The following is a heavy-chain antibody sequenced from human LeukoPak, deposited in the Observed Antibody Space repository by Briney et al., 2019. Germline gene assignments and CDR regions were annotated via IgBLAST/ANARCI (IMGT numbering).Heavy chain of an antibody. CDR1: GYTFTGYY. V-gene: IGHV1-2*02. CDR2: INPNSGGT. Sequence: ASVKVSCKASGYTFTGYYMHWVRQAPGQGLEWMGWINPNSGGTNYAQKFQGRVTMTRDTSISTAYMELSRLRSDDTAVYYCAKHNAYDNIGYSYHFDSWGQGTLVTVSS. D-gene: IGHD3-22*01. J-gene: IGHJ4*02. CDR3: AKHNAYDNIGYSYHFDS.